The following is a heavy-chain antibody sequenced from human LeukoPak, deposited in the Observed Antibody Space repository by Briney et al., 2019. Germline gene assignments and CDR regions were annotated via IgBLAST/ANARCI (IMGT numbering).Heavy chain of an antibody. D-gene: IGHD2-2*01. CDR1: GFTFSSYE. V-gene: IGHV4-59*01. CDR2: IYYSGST. J-gene: IGHJ6*03. Sequence: LRLSCAASGFTFSSYEMAWVRQAPGKGLEWIGYIYYSGSTNYNPSLKSRVTISVDTSKNQFSLKLSSVTAADTAVYYCARVLGDCSSTSCYYYYYYMDVWGKGTTVTISS. CDR3: ARVLGDCSSTSCYYYYYYMDV.